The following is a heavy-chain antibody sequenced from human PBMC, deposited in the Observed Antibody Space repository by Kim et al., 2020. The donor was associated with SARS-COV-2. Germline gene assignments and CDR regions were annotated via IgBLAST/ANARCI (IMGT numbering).Heavy chain of an antibody. Sequence: ASVKVSCKASGYTFTSYYMHWVRQAPGQGLEWMGIINPSGGSTSYAQKFQGRVTMTRDTSTSTVYMELSSLRSEDTAVYYCARLPIVVVRNYYYYYGMDVWGQGTTVTVSS. CDR2: INPSGGST. D-gene: IGHD3-22*01. CDR1: GYTFTSYY. J-gene: IGHJ6*02. V-gene: IGHV1-46*01. CDR3: ARLPIVVVRNYYYYYGMDV.